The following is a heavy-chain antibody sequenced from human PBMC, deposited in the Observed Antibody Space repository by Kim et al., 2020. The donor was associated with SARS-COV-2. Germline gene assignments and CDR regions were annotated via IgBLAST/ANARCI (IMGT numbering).Heavy chain of an antibody. V-gene: IGHV3-48*03. Sequence: GGSLRLSCAASGFTFSSYEMNWVRQAPGKGLEWVSYISSSGSTIYYADSVKGRFTISRDNAKNSLYLQMNSLRAEDTAVYYCARDLKEVTFGGVIVIPPVYFDYWGQGTLVTVSS. CDR3: ARDLKEVTFGGVIVIPPVYFDY. CDR2: ISSSGSTI. CDR1: GFTFSSYE. J-gene: IGHJ4*02. D-gene: IGHD3-16*02.